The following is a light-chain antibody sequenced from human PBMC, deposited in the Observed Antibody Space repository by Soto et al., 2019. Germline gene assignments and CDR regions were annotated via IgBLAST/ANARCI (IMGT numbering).Light chain of an antibody. CDR1: QSISYF. CDR3: QQTYSVPFT. CDR2: AAS. J-gene: IGKJ3*01. V-gene: IGKV1-39*01. Sequence: DIQMTQSPSSLSASVGDRVTITCRASQSISYFLNWYQQKSGTAPKLLIYAASSLQSGVPLRFSGSGSGPDFTLTITNLQPEDFATYYCQQTYSVPFTFGPGTKVDV.